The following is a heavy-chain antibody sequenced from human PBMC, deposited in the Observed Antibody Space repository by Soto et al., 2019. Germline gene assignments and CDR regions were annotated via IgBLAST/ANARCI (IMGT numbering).Heavy chain of an antibody. V-gene: IGHV4-34*01. J-gene: IGHJ6*02. CDR1: GGSFSGYY. CDR2: INHSGST. CDR3: AREEVPQWFTRGYYGMDV. Sequence: SETLSLTCAVHGGSFSGYYWTWIRQPPGKGLEWIGDINHSGSTNYNSSLKSRVTISVDTSKNQLSLKLRSVTAADTAVYYCAREEVPQWFTRGYYGMDVWGQGTTVTVSS. D-gene: IGHD2-2*01.